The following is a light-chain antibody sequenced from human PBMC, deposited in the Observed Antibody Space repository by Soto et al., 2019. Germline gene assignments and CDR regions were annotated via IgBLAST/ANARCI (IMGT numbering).Light chain of an antibody. V-gene: IGKV3-15*01. CDR2: GAS. CDR1: QSVRTN. J-gene: IGKJ4*01. CDR3: QQYNDWPPLT. Sequence: IVMTQSPATLSVYPGDRATLSCRASQSVRTNLAWYQLTPGQAPRLLIYGASTRATGVRARFSGTGSGTDFTLTISSLQSDDFAVYYCQQYNDWPPLTFGGGTKVDI.